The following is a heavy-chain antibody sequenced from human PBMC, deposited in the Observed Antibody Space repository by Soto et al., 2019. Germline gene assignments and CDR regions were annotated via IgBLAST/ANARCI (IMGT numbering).Heavy chain of an antibody. Sequence: QVQLQESGPGLVKPSQTLSLTCTVSGGSISSGGYYWSWIRQHPGKGLEWIGYIYYSGSTYYNPSLKSRVTISVDTSKHQFSRKLSSVTAADTAVYYCARDAWFGEPGFDYWGQGTLVTVSS. CDR3: ARDAWFGEPGFDY. D-gene: IGHD3-10*01. CDR1: GGSISSGGYY. V-gene: IGHV4-31*03. CDR2: IYYSGST. J-gene: IGHJ4*02.